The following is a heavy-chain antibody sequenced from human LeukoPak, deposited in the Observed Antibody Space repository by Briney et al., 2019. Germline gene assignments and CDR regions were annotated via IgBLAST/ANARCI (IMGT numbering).Heavy chain of an antibody. D-gene: IGHD3-22*01. V-gene: IGHV4-38-2*02. CDR3: ARSYYDSSGYFGY. J-gene: IGHJ4*02. CDR1: GYSISSGYC. CDR2: IYHSGST. Sequence: SETLFITGTVSGYSISSGYCWGWIRQPPGKGLEWIGSIYHSGSTYYNPSLKSRVTISVDTSKNQFSLKLSSVTAADTAVYYCARSYYDSSGYFGYWGQGTLVTVSS.